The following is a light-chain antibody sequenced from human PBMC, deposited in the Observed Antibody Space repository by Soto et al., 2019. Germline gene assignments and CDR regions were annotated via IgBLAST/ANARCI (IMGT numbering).Light chain of an antibody. Sequence: DIQLTQSPSFLSASVGDGVTITCRASQGISTYLAWYQQNPGKAPKLLIYAASTLQSGVPSRFSGSGSGTEFTLTISSLQPEDFATYYCQHYNAFPWPFGQGTKVEIK. CDR2: AAS. V-gene: IGKV1-9*01. J-gene: IGKJ1*01. CDR3: QHYNAFPWP. CDR1: QGISTY.